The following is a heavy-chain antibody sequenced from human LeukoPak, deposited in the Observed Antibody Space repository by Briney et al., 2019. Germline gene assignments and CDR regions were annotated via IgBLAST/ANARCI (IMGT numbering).Heavy chain of an antibody. V-gene: IGHV1-8*03. J-gene: IGHJ4*02. D-gene: IGHD4-17*01. CDR1: GYTFTSYD. CDR2: MNPNSGNT. Sequence: GASVKVSCTASGYTFTSYDINWVRQATGQGLEWMGWMNPNSGNTGYAQKFQGIVTITRNTSISTAYMELSSLRSEDTAVYYCARGPSAGDYEEWGQGTLVTVSS. CDR3: ARGPSAGDYEE.